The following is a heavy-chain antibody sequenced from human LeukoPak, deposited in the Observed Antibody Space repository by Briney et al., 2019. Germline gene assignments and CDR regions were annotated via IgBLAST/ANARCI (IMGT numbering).Heavy chain of an antibody. V-gene: IGHV3-7*01. CDR3: ARHSGTYFDY. D-gene: IGHD1-26*01. CDR1: GFTLSSYW. Sequence: PGGSLRLSCAASGFTLSSYWVTWVRQAPGKGLEWLANIKQDGSEKYSVGSVKGRFTISRDNAKNSLYLQMNSLRAEDTAVYYCARHSGTYFDYWGQGTLVTVSS. J-gene: IGHJ4*02. CDR2: IKQDGSEK.